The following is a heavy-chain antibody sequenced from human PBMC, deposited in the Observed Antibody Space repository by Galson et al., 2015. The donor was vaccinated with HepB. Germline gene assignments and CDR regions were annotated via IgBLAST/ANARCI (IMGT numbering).Heavy chain of an antibody. CDR3: ARDGSRDIVVVPAATPLWWFDP. Sequence: SVKVSCKASGYTFTSYYMHWVRQAPGQGLEWMGIINPSGGSTSYAQKFQGRVTMTRDTSTSTVYMELSSLRSEDTAVYYCARDGSRDIVVVPAATPLWWFDPWGQGTLVTVSS. CDR1: GYTFTSYY. CDR2: INPSGGST. V-gene: IGHV1-46*01. D-gene: IGHD2-2*01. J-gene: IGHJ5*02.